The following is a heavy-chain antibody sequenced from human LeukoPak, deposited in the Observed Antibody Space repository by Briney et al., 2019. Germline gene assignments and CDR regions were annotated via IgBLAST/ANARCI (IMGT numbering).Heavy chain of an antibody. V-gene: IGHV1-3*01. J-gene: IGHJ4*02. CDR2: INAGNGNT. D-gene: IGHD1-1*01. CDR3: ARGFRTGSHFDY. CDR1: GYTFTSYA. Sequence: ASVKVSCKASGYTFTSYAMHWVRQAPGQRLEWMGWINAGNGNTKYSQKFQGRVTITRDTSASTAYMELSSLRSEDTAVYYCARGFRTGSHFDYWGQGTLVTVSS.